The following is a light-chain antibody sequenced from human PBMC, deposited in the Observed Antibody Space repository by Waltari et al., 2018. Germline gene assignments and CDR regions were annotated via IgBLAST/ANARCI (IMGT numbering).Light chain of an antibody. Sequence: IVMTQSPDSLAVSLGERATINCKSSQTVLSSSNNKNFLAWYQQKPGQPPKLLIYWASTRESGFPDRFSGSGSGTDFTLTISSLQAEDVAVYYFQQYYTIAPWTFGQGTKVEIK. CDR3: QQYYTIAPWT. V-gene: IGKV4-1*01. J-gene: IGKJ1*01. CDR2: WAS. CDR1: QTVLSSSNNKNF.